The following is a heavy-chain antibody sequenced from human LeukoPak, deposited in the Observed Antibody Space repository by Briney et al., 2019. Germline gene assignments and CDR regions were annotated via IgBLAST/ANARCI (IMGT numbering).Heavy chain of an antibody. V-gene: IGHV3-21*01. D-gene: IGHD6-13*01. Sequence: PGGPLRLSCAASGFTFSSYSMNWVRQAPGKGLEWVSSISSSSSYIYYADSVKGRFTISRDNAKNSLYLQMNSLRAEDTAVYYCASPYSSRWYELCYWGQGTLVTVSS. CDR1: GFTFSSYS. CDR2: ISSSSSYI. CDR3: ASPYSSRWYELCY. J-gene: IGHJ4*02.